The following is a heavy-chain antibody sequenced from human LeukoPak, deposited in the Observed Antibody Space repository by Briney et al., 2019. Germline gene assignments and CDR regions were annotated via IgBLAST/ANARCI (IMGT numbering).Heavy chain of an antibody. Sequence: SETLSLTCTVSGGSIGTYYWRWVRQSPGKGLEWIGYIYVTGNRYNPYLQSRVTISVDTSRNQFFLKMSSVTAADTAVYYCARHIGGGIEDMDVWGKGTKVTVSS. J-gene: IGHJ6*03. CDR2: IYVTGN. CDR3: ARHIGGGIEDMDV. V-gene: IGHV4-59*08. CDR1: GGSIGTYY. D-gene: IGHD3-16*02.